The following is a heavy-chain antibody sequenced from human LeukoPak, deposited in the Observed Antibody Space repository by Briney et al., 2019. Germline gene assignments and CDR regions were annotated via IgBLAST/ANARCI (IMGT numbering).Heavy chain of an antibody. Sequence: SETLSLTCTVSGGSISSYYWSWTRQPPGKGLEWIGYIYYSGSTNYNPSLKSRVTISVDTSKNQFSLKLSSVTAADTAVYYCARGPPPRYPYGMDVWGPGTTVTVSS. J-gene: IGHJ6*02. CDR3: ARGPPPRYPYGMDV. CDR2: IYYSGST. D-gene: IGHD3-9*01. CDR1: GGSISSYY. V-gene: IGHV4-59*01.